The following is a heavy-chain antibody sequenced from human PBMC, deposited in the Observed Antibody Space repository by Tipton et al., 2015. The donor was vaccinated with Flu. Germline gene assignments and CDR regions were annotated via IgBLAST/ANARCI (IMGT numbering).Heavy chain of an antibody. V-gene: IGHV4-59*01. CDR1: GGSISSYY. CDR3: ARGINDLTGPRFDY. CDR2: IYYSGST. Sequence: TLSLTCTASGGSISSYYWSWIRQPPGKGLGWIGYIYYSGSTNYNPSLKSRVTISVDTSKNQFSLKLSSVTAADTAVYYCARGINDLTGPRFDYWGQGTLVTVSS. J-gene: IGHJ4*02. D-gene: IGHD3-9*01.